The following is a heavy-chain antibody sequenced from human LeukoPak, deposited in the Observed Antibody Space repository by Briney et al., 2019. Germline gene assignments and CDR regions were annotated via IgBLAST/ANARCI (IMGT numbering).Heavy chain of an antibody. D-gene: IGHD3-10*01. V-gene: IGHV1-8*01. CDR3: ARSPVGVRKKHDF. J-gene: IGHJ4*02. CDR1: GYTFTSYD. CDR2: MNPTSGHT. Sequence: ASVKVSCKASGYTFTSYDINWGRQATGQGLEWMGWMNPTSGHTGYAQNFQGRVTMTRDTSISTAYMELNSLTSEDTAVYYCARSPVGVRKKHDFWGQGTLVIVSS.